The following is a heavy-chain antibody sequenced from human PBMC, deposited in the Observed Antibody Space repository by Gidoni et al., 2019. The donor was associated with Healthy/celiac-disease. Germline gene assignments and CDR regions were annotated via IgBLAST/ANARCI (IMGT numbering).Heavy chain of an antibody. V-gene: IGHV4-34*01. CDR3: ARDYGSGSYRGLDY. D-gene: IGHD3-10*01. CDR1: GGSFSGYY. J-gene: IGHJ4*02. Sequence: QVQLQQWGAGLLKPSETLSLTCAVYGGSFSGYYWSWIRQPPGKGLEWIGEINHSGSTNYNPSLTSRVTISVDTSKNQFSLKLSSVTAADTAVYYCARDYGSGSYRGLDYWGQGTLVTVSS. CDR2: INHSGST.